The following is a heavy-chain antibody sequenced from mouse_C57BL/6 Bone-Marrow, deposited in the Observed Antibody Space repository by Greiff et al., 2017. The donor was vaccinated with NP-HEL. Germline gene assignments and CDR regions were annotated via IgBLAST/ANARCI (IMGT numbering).Heavy chain of an antibody. CDR3: ARDYYGGGDFDD. CDR2: LLPGSGNT. Sequence: VQLQQSGAELMKPGASVKLSCKATGYTFTGNWIEWVKQRPGHGLEWIGELLPGSGNTYYNERFKGTATFPAATSSNTAYMPLSSLTTEVSALFYSARDYYGGGDFDDRGQGTTLTVSS. J-gene: IGHJ2*01. D-gene: IGHD1-1*02. V-gene: IGHV1-9*01. CDR1: GYTFTGNW.